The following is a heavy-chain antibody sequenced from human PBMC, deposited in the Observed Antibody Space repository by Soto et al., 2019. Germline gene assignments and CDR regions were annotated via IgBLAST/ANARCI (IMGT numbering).Heavy chain of an antibody. J-gene: IGHJ4*02. D-gene: IGHD3-22*01. CDR2: ISGSGGST. CDR3: APIVYYYYESSRIGY. Sequence: EVQLLESGGGLVQPGGSLRLSCGGSGFTFSSYAMSWVRQAPGKGLEWVSAISGSGGSTYYADSVKGRFTISRDNSKNSLYMQMNSLRYEDTAVYYCAPIVYYYYESSRIGYWGQGTLVTVSS. CDR1: GFTFSSYA. V-gene: IGHV3-23*01.